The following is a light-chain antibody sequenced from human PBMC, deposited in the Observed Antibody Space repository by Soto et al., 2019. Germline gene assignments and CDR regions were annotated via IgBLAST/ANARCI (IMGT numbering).Light chain of an antibody. CDR1: QSVSSRY. Sequence: EIVLTQSTGALSLSPGERASLSCRASQSVSSRYLAWYQQKPGQAPRLLIYGAASRATGIPDRFSGSGSGTDFTLTISRLEPEDFAVYYCHLYGSSPPWTFGQGTKVDIK. V-gene: IGKV3-20*01. CDR3: HLYGSSPPWT. CDR2: GAA. J-gene: IGKJ1*01.